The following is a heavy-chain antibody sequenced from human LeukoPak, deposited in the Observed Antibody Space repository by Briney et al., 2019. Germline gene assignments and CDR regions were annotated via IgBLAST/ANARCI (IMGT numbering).Heavy chain of an antibody. D-gene: IGHD3-3*01. CDR2: IYQSGAT. J-gene: IGHJ5*02. Sequence: PSETLSLTCAVYGGSFSGYYWSWFRQPPGKGLEWIGYIYQSGATSYNPSLRSRVTISIDMSKNQISLKLGSVTAADTAVYYCARRSITIFGVVLTGGFDPWGQGTLVTVSS. CDR3: ARRSITIFGVVLTGGFDP. V-gene: IGHV4-59*08. CDR1: GGSFSGYY.